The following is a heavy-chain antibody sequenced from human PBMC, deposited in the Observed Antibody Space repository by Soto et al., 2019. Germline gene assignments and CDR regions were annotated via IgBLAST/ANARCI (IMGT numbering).Heavy chain of an antibody. CDR1: GETFSRYT. D-gene: IGHD2-15*01. CDR3: ARGIATGQLDP. V-gene: IGHV1-3*01. Sequence: GASVKVCCKASGETFSRYTMNGVRQAPGQRLEWMGWINPDNGNTKSSQKFQDRVIITRDTSASTAYMDLSSLRSEDTAVYYCARGIATGQLDPWGQGTLVTVSS. J-gene: IGHJ5*02. CDR2: INPDNGNT.